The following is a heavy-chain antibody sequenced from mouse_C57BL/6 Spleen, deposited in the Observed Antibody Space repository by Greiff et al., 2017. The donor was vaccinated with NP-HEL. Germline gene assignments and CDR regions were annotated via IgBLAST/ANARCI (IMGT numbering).Heavy chain of an antibody. D-gene: IGHD2-4*01. V-gene: IGHV1-81*01. CDR2: IYPRSGNT. J-gene: IGHJ3*01. CDR1: GYTFTSYG. Sequence: VQLQQSGAELARPGASVKLSCKASGYTFTSYGISWVKQRTGQGLEWIGEIYPRSGNTYYNEKFKGKATLTVDTSSSTAYMELHSLTSEDSAVYFCVYDYAWFAYWGQGTLVTVSA. CDR3: VYDYAWFAY.